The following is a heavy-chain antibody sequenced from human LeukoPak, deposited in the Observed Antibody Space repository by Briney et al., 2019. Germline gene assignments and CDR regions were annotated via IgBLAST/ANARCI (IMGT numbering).Heavy chain of an antibody. V-gene: IGHV3-33*01. J-gene: IGHJ5*02. Sequence: PGGSLRLSCAASGFTFSSYGMHWVRQAPGKGLEWVAVIWYDGSNKYYADSVKGRFTISRDNAKNSVFLQMSSLRDEDTAVYYCARDRPNILGLDPWGQGTLVTVSS. D-gene: IGHD2/OR15-2a*01. CDR2: IWYDGSNK. CDR3: ARDRPNILGLDP. CDR1: GFTFSSYG.